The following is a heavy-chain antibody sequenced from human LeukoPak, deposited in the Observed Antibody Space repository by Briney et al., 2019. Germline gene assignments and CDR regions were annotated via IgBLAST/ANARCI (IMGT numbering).Heavy chain of an antibody. Sequence: VASVKVSCKASGYTFTSYYMHWVRQAPGQGLEWMGIINPSGGSTSYAQKFQGRVTMTRDMSTSTVYMELSSLRSEDTAVYYCARVSLIREWNDYGDYWVQVFDYWGQGTLVTVSS. CDR3: ARVSLIREWNDYGDYWVQVFDY. V-gene: IGHV1-46*01. CDR1: GYTFTSYY. D-gene: IGHD4-17*01. CDR2: INPSGGST. J-gene: IGHJ4*02.